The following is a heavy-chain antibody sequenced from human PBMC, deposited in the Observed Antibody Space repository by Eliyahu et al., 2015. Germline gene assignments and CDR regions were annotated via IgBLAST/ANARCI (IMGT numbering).Heavy chain of an antibody. CDR2: LPYSGST. CDR1: GGSLSSGDYY. CDR3: ARTVTTYWYFDL. D-gene: IGHD4-17*01. J-gene: IGHJ2*01. V-gene: IGHV4-30-4*01. Sequence: QVQLQESGPGLVKPSQTLSLTCTVSGGSLSSGDYYWSWIRQSPGKGLGWIGVLPYSGSTNYNPSLRSRVTISVDTSKNQFSLNLRSVTAADTAVYYCARTVTTYWYFDLWGRGTLVTVSS.